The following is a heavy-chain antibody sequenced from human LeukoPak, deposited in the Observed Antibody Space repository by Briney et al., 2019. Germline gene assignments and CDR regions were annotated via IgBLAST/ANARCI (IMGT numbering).Heavy chain of an antibody. CDR1: GFTFSDYY. CDR3: ARDRHSYRYGMDV. V-gene: IGHV3-11*01. D-gene: IGHD5-18*01. J-gene: IGHJ6*02. Sequence: AGGSLRLSCAASGFTFSDYYMSWIRQAPGKGLEWVSYISSSGSTIYYADSVKGRFTISRDNAKDSLYLQMNSLRAEDTAVYYCARDRHSYRYGMDVWGQGTTVTVSS. CDR2: ISSSGSTI.